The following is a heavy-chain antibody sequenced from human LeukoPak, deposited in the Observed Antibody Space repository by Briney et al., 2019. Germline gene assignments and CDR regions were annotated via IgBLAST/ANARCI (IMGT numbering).Heavy chain of an antibody. Sequence: SVKVSCKASGGTFSSYAISWVRQAPGQGLEWMGGIIPIFGTANYAQKFQGRVTMTRDTSTSTVYMELSSLRSEDTAVYYCARAASEDSSGYSLDIWGQGTMVTVSS. D-gene: IGHD3-22*01. J-gene: IGHJ3*02. CDR3: ARAASEDSSGYSLDI. V-gene: IGHV1-69*05. CDR2: IIPIFGTA. CDR1: GGTFSSYA.